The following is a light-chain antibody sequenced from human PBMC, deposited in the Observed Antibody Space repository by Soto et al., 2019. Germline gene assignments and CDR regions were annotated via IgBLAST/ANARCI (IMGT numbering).Light chain of an antibody. V-gene: IGKV3-15*01. J-gene: IGKJ1*01. CDR1: QSVSSN. Sequence: EIGMTQSPATLSESPGERATLSCRASQSVSSNLAWYQQKPGQAPRLLIYGASTRATGIPARFSGSGSGTEFTLTISSLQSEDFAVYYCQQYNNWPGTFGQGTKVDIK. CDR2: GAS. CDR3: QQYNNWPGT.